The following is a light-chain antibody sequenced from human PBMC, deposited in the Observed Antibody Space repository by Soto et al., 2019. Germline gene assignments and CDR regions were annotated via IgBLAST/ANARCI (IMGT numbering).Light chain of an antibody. V-gene: IGKV1-9*01. J-gene: IGKJ5*01. CDR3: QQRNSYPIT. CDR2: TAS. Sequence: IQLTQSPSFLSASVGDRVTITCRASHDISSYLTWYQQKPGKAPNLLIHTASTLQSGVPSRFSGSGSGTEFTLTISSLQPEDFATYYCQQRNSYPITFGQGTRLEIK. CDR1: HDISSY.